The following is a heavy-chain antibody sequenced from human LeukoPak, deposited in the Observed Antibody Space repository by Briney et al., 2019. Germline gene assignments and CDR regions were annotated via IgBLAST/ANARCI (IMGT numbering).Heavy chain of an antibody. CDR1: GFTFSSYS. CDR3: ERVDYDSSGYYYNYYYYYMDV. V-gene: IGHV3-21*01. J-gene: IGHJ6*03. CDR2: ISSSSSYI. Sequence: GGSLRLSCAASGFTFSSYSMNWVRQAPGKGLEWVSSISSSSSYIYYADAVKGRFTISRDNAKNSLYLKINSLRAEDTAVYYCERVDYDSSGYYYNYYYYYMDVWGKGTTVTVSS. D-gene: IGHD3-22*01.